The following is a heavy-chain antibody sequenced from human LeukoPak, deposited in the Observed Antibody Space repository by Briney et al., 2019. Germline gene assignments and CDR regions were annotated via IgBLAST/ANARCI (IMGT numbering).Heavy chain of an antibody. CDR2: IYYSGST. D-gene: IGHD3-22*01. CDR1: GGSFSGYY. CDR3: ARLGYYYDSSGYYYEELFDY. J-gene: IGHJ4*02. V-gene: IGHV4-59*08. Sequence: PSETLSLTCAVYGGSFSGYYWSWIRQPPGKGLEWIGYIYYSGSTNYNPSLKSRVTISVDTSKNQFSLKLSSVTAADTAVYYCARLGYYYDSSGYYYEELFDYWGQGTLVTVSS.